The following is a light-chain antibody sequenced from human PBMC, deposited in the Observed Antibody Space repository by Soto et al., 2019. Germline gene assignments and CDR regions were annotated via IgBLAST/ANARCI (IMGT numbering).Light chain of an antibody. V-gene: IGLV2-8*01. CDR1: SSDVGGYNF. CDR3: SSYAGSNTVV. J-gene: IGLJ2*01. CDR2: EVS. Sequence: QSALTQPPSASGSPGQSVTISCTGTSSDVGGYNFVSWYQQHPGKAPKLMIYEVSGRPSGVPDRFSGSKSGNTASLTVSGLQAEDEADYYCSSYAGSNTVVFGGGTKVTVL.